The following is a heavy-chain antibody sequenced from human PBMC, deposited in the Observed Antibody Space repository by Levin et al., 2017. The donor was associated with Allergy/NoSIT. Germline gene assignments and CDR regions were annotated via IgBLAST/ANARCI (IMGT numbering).Heavy chain of an antibody. CDR2: ISYDGSNK. J-gene: IGHJ4*02. Sequence: GGSLRLSCAASGFTFSSYAMHWVRQAPGKGLEWVAVISYDGSNKYYADSVKGRFTISRDNSKNTLYLQMNSLRAEDTAVYYCASWYSSGWYGFDYWGQGTLVTVSS. V-gene: IGHV3-30-3*01. D-gene: IGHD6-19*01. CDR1: GFTFSSYA. CDR3: ASWYSSGWYGFDY.